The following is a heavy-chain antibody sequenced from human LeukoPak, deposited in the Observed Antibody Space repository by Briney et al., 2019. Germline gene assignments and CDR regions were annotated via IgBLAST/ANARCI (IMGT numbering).Heavy chain of an antibody. CDR1: GFTFSSYS. CDR2: ISSSGRFI. CDR3: ARDPSGYYGYNWFDP. Sequence: GGSLRLSCAASGFTFSSYSMNWVRQAPGKGLEWVSSISSSGRFIYYSDSMKGRFTIARDNAKNSLYLHMNSLRAEDTAVYYCARDPSGYYGYNWFDPWGQGTLVTVSS. V-gene: IGHV3-21*01. D-gene: IGHD3-22*01. J-gene: IGHJ5*02.